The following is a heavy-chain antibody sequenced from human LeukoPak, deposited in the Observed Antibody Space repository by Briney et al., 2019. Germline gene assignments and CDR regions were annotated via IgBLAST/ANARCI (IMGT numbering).Heavy chain of an antibody. J-gene: IGHJ4*02. D-gene: IGHD6-19*01. CDR3: ARERGFIAVAGVCAPGY. Sequence: GASVKVSCKASGYTFTSYAMNWVRQAPGQGLEWMGWINTNTGNPTYAQGFAGRFVFSLDTSVSTAYLQISSLKAEDTAVYYCARERGFIAVAGVCAPGYWGQGTLVTVSS. V-gene: IGHV7-4-1*02. CDR1: GYTFTSYA. CDR2: INTNTGNP.